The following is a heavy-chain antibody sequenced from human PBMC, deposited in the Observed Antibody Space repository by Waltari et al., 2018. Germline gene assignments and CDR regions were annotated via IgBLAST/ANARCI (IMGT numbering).Heavy chain of an antibody. D-gene: IGHD6-13*01. CDR3: ARLNSSSWGAGYYYYGMDV. CDR2: INHSGST. V-gene: IGHV4-34*01. Sequence: QVQLQQWGAGLLKPSETLSLTCAVYGGSFSGYYWSWIRQPPGKGLEWIGEINHSGSTNYNPSLKSRVTISVDTSKNQFSLKLSSVTAADTAVYYCARLNSSSWGAGYYYYGMDVWGQGTTVTVSS. CDR1: GGSFSGYY. J-gene: IGHJ6*02.